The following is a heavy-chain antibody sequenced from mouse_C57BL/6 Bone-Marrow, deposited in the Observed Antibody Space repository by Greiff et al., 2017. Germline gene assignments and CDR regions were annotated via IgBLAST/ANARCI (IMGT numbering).Heavy chain of an antibody. D-gene: IGHD3-2*01. Sequence: EVQLQQSGAELVRPGASVKLSCTASGFNINDDYMHWVKQRPEQGLEWIGWIDPENGDTEYASKFQGKATITADTSSNTAYLQLSSLTSEDTAVYYCTTARQGMDYWGQGTSVTVSS. CDR3: TTARQGMDY. J-gene: IGHJ4*01. CDR1: GFNINDDY. CDR2: IDPENGDT. V-gene: IGHV14-4*01.